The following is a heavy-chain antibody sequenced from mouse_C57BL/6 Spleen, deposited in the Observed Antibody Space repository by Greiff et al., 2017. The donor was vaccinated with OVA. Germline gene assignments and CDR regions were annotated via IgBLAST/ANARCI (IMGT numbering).Heavy chain of an antibody. J-gene: IGHJ3*01. CDR2: IDPSDSET. D-gene: IGHD2-2*01. CDR1: GYTFTSYW. CDR3: AREGGYDVGFAY. V-gene: IGHV1-52*01. Sequence: LQESGAELVRPGSSVKLSCKASGYTFTSYWMHWVKQRPIQGLEWIGNIDPSDSETHYNQKFKDKATLTVDKSSSTAYMQLSSLTSEDSAVYYCAREGGYDVGFAYWGQGTLVTVSA.